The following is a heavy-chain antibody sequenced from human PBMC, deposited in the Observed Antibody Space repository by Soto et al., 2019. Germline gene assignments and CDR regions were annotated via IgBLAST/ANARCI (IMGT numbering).Heavy chain of an antibody. J-gene: IGHJ5*02. D-gene: IGHD3-10*01. CDR3: ARVLFGRVAWFDP. V-gene: IGHV4-61*01. Sequence: PSETLSLTCNVSGGSVSSGSYFWSWIRQPPGKGLEWIGYIYNSGNTKYNPSLKSRVTISADTSKNQFSLKLSSVTAAGTAVYYCARVLFGRVAWFDPWGQGTLVTVSS. CDR1: GGSVSSGSYF. CDR2: IYNSGNT.